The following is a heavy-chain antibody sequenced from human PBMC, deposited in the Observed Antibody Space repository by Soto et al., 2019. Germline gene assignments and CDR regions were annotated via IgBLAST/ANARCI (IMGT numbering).Heavy chain of an antibody. J-gene: IGHJ6*03. V-gene: IGHV4-59*01. Sequence: SETLSLTCTVSGGSISSYYWSWIRQPPGKGLEWIGYIYYSGSTNQNPSLKSRVTILVDTSKNQFSLKLSSVTAADTAVYYCARGRSITVTTWAHLGYYYYYMDVWGKATTVT. D-gene: IGHD4-17*01. CDR3: ARGRSITVTTWAHLGYYYYYMDV. CDR2: IYYSGST. CDR1: GGSISSYY.